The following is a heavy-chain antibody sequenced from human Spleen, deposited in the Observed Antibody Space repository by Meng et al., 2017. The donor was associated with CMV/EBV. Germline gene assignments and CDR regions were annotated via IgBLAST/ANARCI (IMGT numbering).Heavy chain of an antibody. CDR1: GGSISSSSYY. J-gene: IGHJ4*02. CDR3: ARMPRSTYGIFHFHY. V-gene: IGHV3-20*04. CDR2: INWDGSRT. Sequence: GGSLRLSCTVSGGSISSSSYYWGWIRQPPGKGLEWVSGINWDGSRTGYAGSVKGRFTISRDNAKNSLYLQMNSLRVEDTALYYCARMPRSTYGIFHFHYWGQGALVTVSS. D-gene: IGHD3-10*01.